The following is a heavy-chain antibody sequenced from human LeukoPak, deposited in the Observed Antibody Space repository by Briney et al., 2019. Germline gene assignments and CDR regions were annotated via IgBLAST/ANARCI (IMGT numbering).Heavy chain of an antibody. J-gene: IGHJ4*02. D-gene: IGHD3-3*01. CDR2: INAGNGNT. Sequence: GASVTVSCKASGYTFTSYAMHWVRQAPGQRLEWMGWINAGNGNTKYSQKFQGRVTITRDTSASTAYMELSSLRSEDTAVYYCARERSYYDFWSGYYGYWGQGTLVTVSS. CDR1: GYTFTSYA. CDR3: ARERSYYDFWSGYYGY. V-gene: IGHV1-3*01.